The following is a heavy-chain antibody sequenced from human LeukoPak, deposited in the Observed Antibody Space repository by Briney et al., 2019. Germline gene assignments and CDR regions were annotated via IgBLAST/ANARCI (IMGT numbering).Heavy chain of an antibody. CDR1: GFTFSSYA. V-gene: IGHV3-30-3*01. D-gene: IGHD4-17*01. J-gene: IGHJ3*02. Sequence: PGGSLRLSCAASGFTFSSYAMHWVRQAPGKGLEWVAVISYDGSNKYYADSVKGRFTISRDNSKNTLYLQMNSLRAEDTAVYYCARLYGDYVFPDAFDIWGQGTMVTVSS. CDR3: ARLYGDYVFPDAFDI. CDR2: ISYDGSNK.